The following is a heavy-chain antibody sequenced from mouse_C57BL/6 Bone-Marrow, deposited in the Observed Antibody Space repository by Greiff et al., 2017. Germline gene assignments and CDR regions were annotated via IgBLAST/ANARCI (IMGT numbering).Heavy chain of an antibody. CDR1: GFTFSDYG. D-gene: IGHD1-1*01. CDR2: ISSGSSTI. CDR3: ARRPPPITTVVAKAF. Sequence: EVKVVESGGGLVKPGGSLKLSCAASGFTFSDYGMHWVRQAPEKGLEWVAYISSGSSTIYYADTVKGRFTISRDNAKNTLFLQMTSLRSEDTAMYYCARRPPPITTVVAKAFWGQGTLVTVSA. V-gene: IGHV5-17*01. J-gene: IGHJ3*01.